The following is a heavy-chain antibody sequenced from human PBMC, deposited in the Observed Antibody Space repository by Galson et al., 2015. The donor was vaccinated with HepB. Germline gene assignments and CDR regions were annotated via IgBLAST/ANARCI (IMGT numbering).Heavy chain of an antibody. D-gene: IGHD3-3*01. Sequence: SLRLSCAASGFSFSTYGMHWVRQAPGKGLEWVALIYYDGSDKSYADSVKGRFSISRDNSNNTMYLQMNSLTAADTAVYYCARDIWALRGFLVRGGAFDIWGQGTMVAVSS. J-gene: IGHJ3*02. V-gene: IGHV3-30*12. CDR3: ARDIWALRGFLVRGGAFDI. CDR2: IYYDGSDK. CDR1: GFSFSTYG.